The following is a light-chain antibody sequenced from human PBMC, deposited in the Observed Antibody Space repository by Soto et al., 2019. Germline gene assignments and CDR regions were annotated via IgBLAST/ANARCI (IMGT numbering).Light chain of an antibody. V-gene: IGKV1-5*03. Sequence: DIQMTQSPSTLSASVGDRVTITCRASQSISSWLAWYQQKPGKAPKLLIYKASSLESGVPSRFSGSGSGTEFTLTISRLQTDEFATYYCQQYNNYLFTFGPGTKVDIK. CDR3: QQYNNYLFT. CDR2: KAS. CDR1: QSISSW. J-gene: IGKJ3*01.